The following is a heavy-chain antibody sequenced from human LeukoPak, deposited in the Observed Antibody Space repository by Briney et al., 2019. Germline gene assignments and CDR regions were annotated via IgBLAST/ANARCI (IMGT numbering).Heavy chain of an antibody. CDR3: ARAVRGAFDP. CDR1: GFNFGAYA. Sequence: GRSLRLSCAASGFNFGAYAMHWVRQSPGKGLDWVALISYDGSNQWYADSVKGRFTVSRDSSKNTLYLQMNSLRAEDTAVYYCARAVRGAFDPWGQGTLVTVSS. CDR2: ISYDGSNQ. J-gene: IGHJ5*02. V-gene: IGHV3-30*04. D-gene: IGHD5-12*01.